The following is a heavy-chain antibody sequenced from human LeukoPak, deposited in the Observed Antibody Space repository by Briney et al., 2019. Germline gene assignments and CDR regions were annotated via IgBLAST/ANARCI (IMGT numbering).Heavy chain of an antibody. V-gene: IGHV4-39*01. Sequence: SETLSLTCTVSGGSILDSTYYWAWNRQPPGKELEWIATIFYTGNTHYNPSLKSRVTMSVDTVKNQFSLNLNSVTAADTAVYYCARQSSGYYYGWFDPWGRGTLVTVSS. J-gene: IGHJ5*02. CDR1: GGSILDSTYY. CDR2: IFYTGNT. D-gene: IGHD3-22*01. CDR3: ARQSSGYYYGWFDP.